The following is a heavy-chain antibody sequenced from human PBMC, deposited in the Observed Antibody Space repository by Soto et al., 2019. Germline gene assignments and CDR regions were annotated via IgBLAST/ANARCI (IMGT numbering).Heavy chain of an antibody. CDR3: ARRDSSGYYLYNWFDP. Sequence: ASVKVSCKASGYTFTSYGISWVRRAPGQGLEWMGWISAYNGNTNYAQKLQGRVTMTTDTSTSTAYMELRSLRSDDTAVYYCARRDSSGYYLYNWFDPWGQGTLVTVSS. V-gene: IGHV1-18*01. CDR1: GYTFTSYG. CDR2: ISAYNGNT. J-gene: IGHJ5*02. D-gene: IGHD3-22*01.